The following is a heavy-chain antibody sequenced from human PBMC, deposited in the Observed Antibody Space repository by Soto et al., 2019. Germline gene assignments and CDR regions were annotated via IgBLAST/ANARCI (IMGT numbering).Heavy chain of an antibody. CDR2: INHSGST. CDR1: GGSFSGYY. D-gene: IGHD6-6*01. J-gene: IGHJ4*02. V-gene: IGHV4-34*01. CDR3: ARGRPYSSSSGDFDY. Sequence: SETLSLTCAVYGGSFSGYYWSWIRQPPGKGLEWIWEINHSGSTNYNPSLKSRVTISVDTSKNQFSLKLSSVTAADTAVYYCARGRPYSSSSGDFDYWGQGTLVTVSS.